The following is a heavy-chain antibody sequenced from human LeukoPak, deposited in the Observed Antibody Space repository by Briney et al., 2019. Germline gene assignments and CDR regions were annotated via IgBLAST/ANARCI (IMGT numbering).Heavy chain of an antibody. CDR1: GFTFTDYS. D-gene: IGHD6-25*01. V-gene: IGHV3-21*01. CDR3: ARDGSGFYLYYYMDV. J-gene: IGHJ6*03. Sequence: GGSLRLSCAPSGFTFTDYSITWVRQAPGKGLECVSSISTVSTYTFYSDSAKGRFTITRDNTKNTLYLQMRRLSAEAAGVYYCARDGSGFYLYYYMDVWGRGTTVTVSS. CDR2: ISTVSTYT.